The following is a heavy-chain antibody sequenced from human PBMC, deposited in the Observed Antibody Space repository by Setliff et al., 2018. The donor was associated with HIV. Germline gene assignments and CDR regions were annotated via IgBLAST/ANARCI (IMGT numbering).Heavy chain of an antibody. CDR3: ARINVLQFLGWSAKEGPFDY. V-gene: IGHV4-34*01. CDR1: GGSFSGYY. CDR2: INHSGSR. J-gene: IGHJ4*02. D-gene: IGHD3-3*01. Sequence: PSETLSLTCAVYGGSFSGYYWSWIRQPPGKGLEWIGEINHSGSRKYNPSLKSRVTMSVDTSKRQFSLNLTSVTAADTAVYYCARINVLQFLGWSAKEGPFDYWGQGTPVTVSS.